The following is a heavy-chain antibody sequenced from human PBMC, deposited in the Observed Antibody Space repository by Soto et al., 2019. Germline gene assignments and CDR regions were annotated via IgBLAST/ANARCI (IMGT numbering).Heavy chain of an antibody. Sequence: GEAPKISCKGSGYRFTSYWIGWVRQMPGKSLECMGIIYPGDSDTRYSPSFQGQVTISADKSISTAYLQWSSLKASDTAMYYCARQAPWGIAATPGGSYGMDVWGQGTTVTVSS. CDR1: GYRFTSYW. CDR3: ARQAPWGIAATPGGSYGMDV. D-gene: IGHD6-13*01. V-gene: IGHV5-51*01. J-gene: IGHJ6*02. CDR2: IYPGDSDT.